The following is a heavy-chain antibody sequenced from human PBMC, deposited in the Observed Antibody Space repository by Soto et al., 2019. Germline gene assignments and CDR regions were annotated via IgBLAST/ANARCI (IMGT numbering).Heavy chain of an antibody. CDR2: TIPIYDTT. Sequence: QVPLVQSGAEVKKPGSSVKVSCEASGYIFSDYTLTWVRQAPGQGLEWLGGTIPIYDTTDYAQQFQGRVTIIADKSTSTLYLELSSLRSEDTAVYYCARGGRGSFRHFFDYWGQGTQVTVSS. J-gene: IGHJ4*02. D-gene: IGHD1-26*01. CDR3: ARGGRGSFRHFFDY. V-gene: IGHV1-69*06. CDR1: GYIFSDYT.